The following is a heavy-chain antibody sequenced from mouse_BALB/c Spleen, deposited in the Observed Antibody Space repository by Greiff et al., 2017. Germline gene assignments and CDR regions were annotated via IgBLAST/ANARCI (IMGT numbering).Heavy chain of an antibody. CDR3: ARNYYGNYVFDY. D-gene: IGHD2-1*01. J-gene: IGHJ2*01. CDR2: INPNNGGT. CDR1: GYTFTDYN. V-gene: IGHV1-18*01. Sequence: VQLQQSGPELVKPGASVKIPCKASGYTFTDYNMYWVKQSHGKSLEWIGDINPNNGGTIYNQKFKGKATLTVDKSSSTAYMELRSLTSEDTAVYYCARNYYGNYVFDYWGQGTTLTVSS.